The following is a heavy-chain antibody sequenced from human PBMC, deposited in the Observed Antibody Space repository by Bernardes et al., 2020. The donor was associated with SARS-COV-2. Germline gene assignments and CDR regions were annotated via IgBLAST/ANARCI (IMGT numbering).Heavy chain of an antibody. CDR1: AFTVSNYY. D-gene: IGHD3-22*01. CDR2: IYSGGNT. V-gene: IGHV3-53*04. CDR3: ASGPYDHDGTAYSAIYY. J-gene: IGHJ4*02. Sequence: GGSLRLSCAASAFTVSNYYMSWLRQTPGKGLEWVSVIYSGGNTYYTDSVKGRFTISRHISENTLYLHMNSLRSEDTAVYYCASGPYDHDGTAYSAIYYWGQGILVTVSS.